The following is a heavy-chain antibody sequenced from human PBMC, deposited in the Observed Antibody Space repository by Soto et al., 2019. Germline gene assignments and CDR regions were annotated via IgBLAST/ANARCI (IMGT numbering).Heavy chain of an antibody. CDR2: IYYSGST. CDR3: ARGDDFWSGYPPSWFDP. D-gene: IGHD3-3*01. V-gene: IGHV4-59*01. Sequence: KPSETLSLTCTFSVGSIISYYWSWIRQPPGKGLEWIGYIYYSGSTNYNPSLKSRVTISVDTSKNQFSLKLSSVTAADTAVYYCARGDDFWSGYPPSWFDPWGQGTLVTVSS. CDR1: VGSIISYY. J-gene: IGHJ5*02.